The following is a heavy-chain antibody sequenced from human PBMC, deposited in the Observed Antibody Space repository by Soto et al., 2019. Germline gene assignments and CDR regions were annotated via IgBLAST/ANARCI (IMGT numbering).Heavy chain of an antibody. CDR1: GYSFTSYW. J-gene: IGHJ5*02. CDR2: IYPGDSDT. V-gene: IGHV5-51*01. Sequence: GESLKISCKGSGYSFTSYWIGWVRQMPGKGLEWMGIIYPGDSDTRYSPSFQGQVTISADKSISTAYLQWSSLKASDTAMYYCARQFDYYDSSGYLTWFDPWGQGTLVPVSS. D-gene: IGHD3-22*01. CDR3: ARQFDYYDSSGYLTWFDP.